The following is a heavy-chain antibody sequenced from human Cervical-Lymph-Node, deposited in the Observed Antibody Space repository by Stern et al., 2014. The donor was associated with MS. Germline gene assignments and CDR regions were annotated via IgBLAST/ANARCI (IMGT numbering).Heavy chain of an antibody. V-gene: IGHV3-48*02. CDR1: GFTFSSCS. D-gene: IGHD6-13*01. CDR2: ISSSSSTI. Sequence: EVHLVESGGGLVQPGGSLRLSCEASGFTFSSCSMNWVRQAPGKGLEWVSYISSSSSTIYYADSVKGRFTISRDNAKNSLYLQMNSLRDEDTAVYYCAREGQQLVRYYYGMDVWGQGTTVTVSS. CDR3: AREGQQLVRYYYGMDV. J-gene: IGHJ6*02.